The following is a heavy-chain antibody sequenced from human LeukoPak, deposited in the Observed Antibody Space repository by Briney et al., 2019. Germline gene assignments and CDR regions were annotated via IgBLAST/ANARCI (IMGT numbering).Heavy chain of an antibody. D-gene: IGHD3-22*01. J-gene: IGHJ4*02. CDR3: ARGMDYYDSSGITVFDY. CDR1: GYTFTGYY. CDR2: INPNSGGT. V-gene: IGHV1-2*02. Sequence: ASVKVSCKASGYTFTGYYMHWVRQAPGQGLEWMGWINPNSGGTNYAQKLQGRVTMTTDTSTSTAYMELRSLRSDDTAVYYCARGMDYYDSSGITVFDYWGQGTLVTVSS.